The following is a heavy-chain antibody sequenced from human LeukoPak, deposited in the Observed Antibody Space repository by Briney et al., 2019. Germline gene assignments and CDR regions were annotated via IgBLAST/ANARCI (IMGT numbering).Heavy chain of an antibody. CDR3: ARAIAVAPDAFDI. D-gene: IGHD6-19*01. Sequence: GGSLRLSCAASGFTFSSYSMNWVRQAPGKGLEWVSSIGSSSSYIYYADSVKGRFTISRDNAKNSLYLQMNSLRAEDTAVYYCARAIAVAPDAFDIWGQGTMVTVSS. J-gene: IGHJ3*02. V-gene: IGHV3-21*01. CDR1: GFTFSSYS. CDR2: IGSSSSYI.